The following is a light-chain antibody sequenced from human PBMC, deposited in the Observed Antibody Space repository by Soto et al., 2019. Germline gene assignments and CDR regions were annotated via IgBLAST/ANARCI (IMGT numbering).Light chain of an antibody. V-gene: IGLV2-14*01. CDR2: EVS. CDR3: SSYSSNNILSYV. CDR1: SSDVGGYNY. J-gene: IGLJ1*01. Sequence: QSVLTQPASVSGSPGQSITISCTGTSSDVGGYNYVSWYQQHPGKAPKLMIYEVSNRPSGVSNRFSGSKSGNTASLTISGLQAEDEADYYCSSYSSNNILSYVFGTGTQLTVL.